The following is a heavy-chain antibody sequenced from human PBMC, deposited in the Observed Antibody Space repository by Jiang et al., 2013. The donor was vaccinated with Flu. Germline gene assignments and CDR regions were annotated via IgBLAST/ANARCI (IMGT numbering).Heavy chain of an antibody. J-gene: IGHJ4*02. D-gene: IGHD3-10*01. V-gene: IGHV4-34*01. Sequence: VALLKPSETLSLTCAVYGASFSGYYWHWIRQPPGKGLEWIGEINHRGNTDYNPSLKSRVTLSVDTSNNHFSLKLSSVTAADTAVYYCARFYYGSGSPYFDFWGQGTLVTVSS. CDR2: INHRGNT. CDR1: GASFSGYY. CDR3: ARFYYGSGSPYFDF.